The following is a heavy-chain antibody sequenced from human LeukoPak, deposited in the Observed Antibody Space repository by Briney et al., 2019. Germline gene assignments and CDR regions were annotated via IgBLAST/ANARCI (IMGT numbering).Heavy chain of an antibody. CDR2: MFYSGST. D-gene: IGHD6-19*01. CDR1: GGSVSSSSYF. Sequence: SETLSLTCTVSGGSVSSSSYFWGWIRQPPGKGLEWIGTMFYSGSTHYYPSLKSRVTISVDTSKNQFSLKLSSVTAADTAVYYCARHRQWLVQPFDYWGQGTLVTVSS. V-gene: IGHV4-39*01. J-gene: IGHJ4*02. CDR3: ARHRQWLVQPFDY.